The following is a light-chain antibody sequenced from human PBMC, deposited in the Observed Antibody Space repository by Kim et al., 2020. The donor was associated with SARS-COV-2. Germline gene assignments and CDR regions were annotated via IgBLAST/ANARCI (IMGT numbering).Light chain of an antibody. CDR1: QSTY. CDR3: QQRSNWLWT. CDR2: DAS. Sequence: TLSLSPGERATLSCRASQSTYLAWYQQKPGQAPRLLIYDASDRATGIPARFSGSGSGTDFTLTISSLEPEDFAVYYCQQRSNWLWTFGQGTKVDIK. V-gene: IGKV3-11*01. J-gene: IGKJ1*01.